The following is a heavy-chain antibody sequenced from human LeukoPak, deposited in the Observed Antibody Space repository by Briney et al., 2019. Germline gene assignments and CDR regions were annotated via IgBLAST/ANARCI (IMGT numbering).Heavy chain of an antibody. D-gene: IGHD1-26*01. CDR1: GYSFTSYW. J-gene: IGHJ6*02. V-gene: IGHV5-51*01. CDR3: ARQHSGSYYRRYYGMDV. CDR2: IYPGDPDT. Sequence: GASLKISYKGSGYSFTSYWIGWVRQMPGKGLEWMGIIYPGDPDTRYSPSFQGQVTISADKSISTAYLQWSSLKASDTAMYYCARQHSGSYYRRYYGMDVWGQGTTVTVSS.